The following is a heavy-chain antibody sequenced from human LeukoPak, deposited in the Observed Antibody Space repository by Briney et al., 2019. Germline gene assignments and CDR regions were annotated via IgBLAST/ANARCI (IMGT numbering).Heavy chain of an antibody. D-gene: IGHD3-10*02. CDR2: MNPNSGNT. V-gene: IGHV1-8*03. Sequence: PGASVKVSCKASGYTFTSYDINWVRQATGQGLEWMGWMNPNSGNTGYAQKFQGRVTITRNTSISTAYMELSSLRSEDTAVYYCAVDGYVVPAEYFQHWGQGTLVTVSS. CDR3: AVDGYVVPAEYFQH. CDR1: GYTFTSYD. J-gene: IGHJ1*01.